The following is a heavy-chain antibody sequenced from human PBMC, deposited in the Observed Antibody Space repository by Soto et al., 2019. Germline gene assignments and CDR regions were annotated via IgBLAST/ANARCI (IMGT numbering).Heavy chain of an antibody. V-gene: IGHV1-69*01. CDR2: IIPIVGVA. D-gene: IGHD1-26*01. Sequence: QVQLVQSGAEVKKPGSSVKVTCKASGGTFRSYAISWVRQAPGQGLEWMGGIIPIVGVADYAQKFQGRVTITADESTSTAYLELSSLRSEDTAFYYCARANNNIVGTLYYFDYWGQGTLVTVSS. CDR3: ARANNNIVGTLYYFDY. J-gene: IGHJ4*02. CDR1: GGTFRSYA.